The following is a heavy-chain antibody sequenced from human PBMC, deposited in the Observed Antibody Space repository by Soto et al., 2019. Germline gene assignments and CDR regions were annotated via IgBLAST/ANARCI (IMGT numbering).Heavy chain of an antibody. CDR1: GGAISSSSYY. D-gene: IGHD2-2*01. V-gene: IGHV4-39*01. J-gene: IGHJ6*02. CDR3: ASQGGDIGLVPAHHGIVDGMDV. Sequence: QLQLQESGPGLVKPSETLSLTCTVSGGAISSSSYYWGWIRKPPGKGLEWIGSIYYSGSTYYNQPPKSPVTFSVDSSKTPFSLKLSSVTAADAAGYYCASQGGDIGLVPAHHGIVDGMDVGGQAPTVTVSS. CDR2: IYYSGST.